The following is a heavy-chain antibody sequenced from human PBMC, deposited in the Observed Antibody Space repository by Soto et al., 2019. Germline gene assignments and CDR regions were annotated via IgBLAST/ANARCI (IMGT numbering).Heavy chain of an antibody. CDR1: GYTFTSYG. V-gene: IGHV1-18*01. D-gene: IGHD6-13*01. Sequence: QVQLVQSGAEVKKPGASVKVSCKASGYTFTSYGISWVRQAPGQGLEWMGWISAYNGNTNYALKLQGRVTMTTDTSTRTAYRELRSLRSDDTAVYYCARESSSSCHDYWGQGTRVTVSS. CDR3: ARESSSSCHDY. CDR2: ISAYNGNT. J-gene: IGHJ4*02.